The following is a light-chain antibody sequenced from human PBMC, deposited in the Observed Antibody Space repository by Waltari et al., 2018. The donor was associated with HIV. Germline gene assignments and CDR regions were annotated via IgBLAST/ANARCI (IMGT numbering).Light chain of an antibody. V-gene: IGKV4-1*01. J-gene: IGKJ4*01. CDR3: QQYYSLGPT. CDR2: WAS. Sequence: DIVMTQSPNSLAVSLGERATINCRSSRTIVYSSDNRNCLAWYQQKPGQPPKVLMYWASTRASGVPDRFSGSGSGTNFSLTISTLQPDDVALYYCQQYYSLGPTFGGGTKVEIK. CDR1: RTIVYSSDNRNC.